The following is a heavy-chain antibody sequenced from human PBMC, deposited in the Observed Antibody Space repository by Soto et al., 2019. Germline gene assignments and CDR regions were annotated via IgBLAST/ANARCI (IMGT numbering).Heavy chain of an antibody. CDR2: IYYSGST. J-gene: IGHJ4*02. CDR3: AREGNDGDYGSNFDY. D-gene: IGHD3-10*01. Sequence: SETLSLTCTVSGGSISSGDYYWSWIRQPPGKGLEWIGYIYYSGSTYYNPSLKSRVTISVDTSKNQFSLKLSSVTAADTAVYYCAREGNDGDYGSNFDYWGQGTLVTVSS. V-gene: IGHV4-30-4*01. CDR1: GGSISSGDYY.